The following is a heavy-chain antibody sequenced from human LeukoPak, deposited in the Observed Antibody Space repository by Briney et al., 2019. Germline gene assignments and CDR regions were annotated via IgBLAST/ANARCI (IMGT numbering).Heavy chain of an antibody. Sequence: GESRQISGKGSGYSFASFWIGWVRQMPGKGLEWMGIIYPGDSDTRYSPSFQGQVTISADKSISTAYLQWSSLKASDTAMYYCAREMATIHSYLWGRGTLVTVSS. D-gene: IGHD5-24*01. CDR3: AREMATIHSYL. J-gene: IGHJ2*01. CDR2: IYPGDSDT. CDR1: GYSFASFW. V-gene: IGHV5-51*01.